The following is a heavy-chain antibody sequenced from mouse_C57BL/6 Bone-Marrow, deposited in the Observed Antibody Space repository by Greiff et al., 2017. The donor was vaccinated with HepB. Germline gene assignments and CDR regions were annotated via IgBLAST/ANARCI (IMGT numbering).Heavy chain of an antibody. J-gene: IGHJ3*01. CDR2: IHPNSGST. CDR3: ARGGTVVAPGFAY. CDR1: GYTFTSYW. Sequence: QVQLQQPGAELVKPGASVKLSCKASGYTFTSYWMHWVKPRPGQGLEWIGMIHPNSGSTNYNEKFKSKATLTVDKSSSTAYMQLSSLTSEDSAVYYCARGGTVVAPGFAYWGQGTLVTVSA. V-gene: IGHV1-64*01. D-gene: IGHD1-1*01.